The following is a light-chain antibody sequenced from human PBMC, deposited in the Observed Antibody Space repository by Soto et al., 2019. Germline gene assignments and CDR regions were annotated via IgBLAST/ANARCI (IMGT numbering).Light chain of an antibody. CDR1: QSISSW. J-gene: IGKJ1*01. V-gene: IGKV1-5*03. CDR3: QQYNSYWGT. CDR2: KAS. Sequence: DIQMTQSPSTLSASVGDRVTITCRASQSISSWLAWYQQKPGKAPKLLIYKASSLESGVPSRFSGTGSGTEFTLTISSLLPDDFATYYCQQYNSYWGTFGQGTKVEIK.